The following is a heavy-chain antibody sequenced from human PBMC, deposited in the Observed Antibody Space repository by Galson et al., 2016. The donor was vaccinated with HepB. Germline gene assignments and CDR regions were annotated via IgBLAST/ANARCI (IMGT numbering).Heavy chain of an antibody. Sequence: SLRLSCAASGFTFSRYAMTWVRQAPGKGLEWVSGLSGSGAHTYYADSVKGRFTISRDNSKNTLYLQMISLRAEDTAVYYCARDRGFYSSTWDWGQGTLVTVSS. J-gene: IGHJ4*02. V-gene: IGHV3-23*01. CDR1: GFTFSRYA. CDR2: LSGSGAHT. D-gene: IGHD2-2*01. CDR3: ARDRGFYSSTWD.